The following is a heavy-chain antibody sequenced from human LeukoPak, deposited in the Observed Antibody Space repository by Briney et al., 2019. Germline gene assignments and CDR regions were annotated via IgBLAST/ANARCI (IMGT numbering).Heavy chain of an antibody. CDR1: GGSISSYY. J-gene: IGHJ4*02. CDR2: IYYSGST. D-gene: IGHD1-26*01. Sequence: PSETLSLTCTVSGGSISSYYWSWIRQPPGKGLEWIGYIYYSGSTNYNPSLKSRVTISVDTSKNQFSLKLSSVTAADTAVYYCARAGYRGSYAHFDYWGQGTLVTVSS. V-gene: IGHV4-59*01. CDR3: ARAGYRGSYAHFDY.